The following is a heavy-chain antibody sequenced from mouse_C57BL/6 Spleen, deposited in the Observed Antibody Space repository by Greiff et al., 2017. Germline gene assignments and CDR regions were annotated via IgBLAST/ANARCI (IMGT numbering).Heavy chain of an antibody. J-gene: IGHJ2*01. CDR1: GYTFTSYW. D-gene: IGHD4-1*01. V-gene: IGHV1-52*01. CDR2: IDPSDSET. CDR3: ARKGGEDSYWGDY. Sequence: QVQLQQPGAELVRPGSSVKLSCKASGYTFTSYWMHWVKQRPIQGLEWIGNIDPSDSETHYNQKFKDKATVTVDKSSSTAYMQLSSLTSEDSAVXYCARKGGEDSYWGDYWGQGTTLTVSS.